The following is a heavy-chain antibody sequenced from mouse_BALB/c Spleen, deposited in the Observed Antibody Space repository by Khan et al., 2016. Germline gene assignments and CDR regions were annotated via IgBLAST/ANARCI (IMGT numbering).Heavy chain of an antibody. CDR2: IWGDGST. V-gene: IGHV2-3*01. D-gene: IGHD4-1*01. Sequence: QVQLKQSGPGLVAPSQSLSITCTVSGFSLNNYGVSWVRQPPGKGLAWLGVIWGDGSTNYHSALMSRLSIIKDNSKSQVFLKLNSLQTDDTATYYCAKSPNWGNYTMDYGGQGTSVTVSS. CDR1: GFSLNNYG. J-gene: IGHJ4*01. CDR3: AKSPNWGNYTMDY.